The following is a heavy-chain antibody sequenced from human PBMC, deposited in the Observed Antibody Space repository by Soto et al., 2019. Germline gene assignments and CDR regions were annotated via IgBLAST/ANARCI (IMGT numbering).Heavy chain of an antibody. J-gene: IGHJ4*02. V-gene: IGHV1-69*06. CDR3: AREGRGKKAGYNGLVSLGY. Sequence: GASVKVSGKVSGSRFSNYVISWVRQAPGHGLEWLGRIIPIFNSTKYAQNFQGRVTITADKSTSTASLELSSLRSDDTAVYYCAREGRGKKAGYNGLVSLGYWGQGTLVTVSS. CDR2: IIPIFNST. D-gene: IGHD2-2*02. CDR1: GSRFSNYV.